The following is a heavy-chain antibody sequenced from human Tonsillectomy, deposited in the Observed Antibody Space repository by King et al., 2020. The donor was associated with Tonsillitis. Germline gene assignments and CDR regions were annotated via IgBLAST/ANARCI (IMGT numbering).Heavy chain of an antibody. J-gene: IGHJ6*02. CDR1: GFSLTTSGMC. Sequence: VTLQESGPALVKPPQTLTLTCTFSGFSLTTSGMCLSWIRQPPGKALEWLALIDWNDVKYYSASLKTRLTISRDTYKNQVVLTMTNMDPVDTATYFCARDKYNNGGTYYHGTDVWGQGTTVTVSS. V-gene: IGHV2-70*01. CDR3: ARDKYNNGGTYYHGTDV. CDR2: IDWNDVK. D-gene: IGHD6-25*01.